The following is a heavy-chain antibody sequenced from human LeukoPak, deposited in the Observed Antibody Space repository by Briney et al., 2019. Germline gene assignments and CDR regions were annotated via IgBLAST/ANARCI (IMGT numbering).Heavy chain of an antibody. CDR3: ARRKGTSGWSWGSPYYFDY. V-gene: IGHV4-34*01. CDR2: INHSGST. D-gene: IGHD6-19*01. Sequence: SETLSLTCAVYGGSFSGYYWSWIRQPPGKGLEWIGEINHSGSTNYNPSLKSRVTISVDTSNNQFSLKLSSVTAAVTAVYYCARRKGTSGWSWGSPYYFDYWGRGTLVTVSS. J-gene: IGHJ4*02. CDR1: GGSFSGYY.